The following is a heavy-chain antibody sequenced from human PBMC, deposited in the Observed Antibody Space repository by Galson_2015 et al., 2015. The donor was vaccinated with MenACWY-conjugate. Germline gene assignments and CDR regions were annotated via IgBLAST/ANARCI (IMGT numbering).Heavy chain of an antibody. CDR2: MSGSGGSR. Sequence: SLRLSCAASGFIFSSYAMSWVRQAPGKGLEWVSAMSGSGGSRNYADSVKGRFTISRDNSKNTLYLQMNSLRAEDTAVYYCAKTYCSRTNCREPNWYFDLWGRGTLVTVSP. D-gene: IGHD2-2*01. CDR1: GFIFSSYA. J-gene: IGHJ2*01. CDR3: AKTYCSRTNCREPNWYFDL. V-gene: IGHV3-23*01.